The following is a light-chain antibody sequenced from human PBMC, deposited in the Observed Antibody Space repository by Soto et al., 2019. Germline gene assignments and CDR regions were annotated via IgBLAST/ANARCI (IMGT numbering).Light chain of an antibody. CDR1: QSISSY. CDR3: QQSYSTWT. Sequence: DIQMTQSPSSLSASVGDRVTITCRASQSISSYLNWYQQKPGKAPKLLIYAASSLQSGVPSRFSGSGSGTDLTLTIRSLKPEDFATYYCQQSYSTWTFGPGTRWIS. J-gene: IGKJ1*01. V-gene: IGKV1-39*01. CDR2: AAS.